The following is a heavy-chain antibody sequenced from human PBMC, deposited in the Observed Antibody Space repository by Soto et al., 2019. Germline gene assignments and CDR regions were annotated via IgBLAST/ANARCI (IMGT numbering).Heavy chain of an antibody. V-gene: IGHV4-61*01. J-gene: IGHJ6*02. CDR2: IYYSGSA. CDR1: GGSVSKIYDY. CDR3: ARGVGFGYYYYHMDL. Sequence: SGTPSPPRTVSGGSVSKIYDYLGWGRQPPGKGLEWIGYIYYSGSADYNPSLGSRVTISLDTSKNQFSLKLSSVTTADTAVYYCARGVGFGYYYYHMDLWGQGTTGTGSS. D-gene: IGHD3-10*01.